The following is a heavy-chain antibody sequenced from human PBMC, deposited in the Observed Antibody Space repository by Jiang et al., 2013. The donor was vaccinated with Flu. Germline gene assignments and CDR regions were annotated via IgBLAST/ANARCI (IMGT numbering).Heavy chain of an antibody. J-gene: IGHJ1*01. D-gene: IGHD6-19*01. CDR3: TRGVDESGWNFQY. CDR1: GFSFGHSA. Sequence: VQLVESGGGLVQPGRSLRLSCTTSGFSFGHSAMNWVRQAPGKGLEWVGFITSNAYGEKTEYAAPVKGRFTISRDDSKSIAYLQMSSLEIEDTAVYYCTRGVDESGWNFQYWGQGTLVTVSS. V-gene: IGHV3-49*04. CDR2: ITSNAYGEKT.